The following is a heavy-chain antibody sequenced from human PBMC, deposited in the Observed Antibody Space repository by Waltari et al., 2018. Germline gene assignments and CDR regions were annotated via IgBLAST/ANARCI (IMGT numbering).Heavy chain of an antibody. CDR3: ARGNGGYSD. V-gene: IGHV4-34*02. J-gene: IGHJ4*02. CDR1: GGSFSGYY. Sequence: QVQLQQWGAGLLKPSETLSLTCGVPGGSFSGYYWGWIRQPPGQGLEWIGEVDHGGSATYHPSLKSRVTMSVDTSSNQFSLKMISVTAADTAVYYCARGNGGYSDWGPGALVAVSS. D-gene: IGHD1-26*01. CDR2: VDHGGSA.